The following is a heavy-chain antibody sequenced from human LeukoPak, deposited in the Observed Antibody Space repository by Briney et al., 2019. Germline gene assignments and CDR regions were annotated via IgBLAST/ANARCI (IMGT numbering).Heavy chain of an antibody. J-gene: IGHJ4*02. V-gene: IGHV3-11*01. CDR1: GFTFSDYY. CDR3: AREYSSGWYDY. D-gene: IGHD6-19*01. Sequence: GGSLRLSCAASGFTFSDYYMSWIRQAPGKGLEWVSHISSSGSTIYYADSVKGRFTISRDNAKNSLYLQMNSLRAEDTAVYYCAREYSSGWYDYWGQGTLVTVSS. CDR2: ISSSGSTI.